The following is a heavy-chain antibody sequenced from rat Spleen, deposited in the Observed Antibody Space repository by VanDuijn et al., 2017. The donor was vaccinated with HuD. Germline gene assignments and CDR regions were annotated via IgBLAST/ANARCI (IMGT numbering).Heavy chain of an antibody. CDR1: GYSITSSYR. V-gene: IGHV3-3*01. CDR2: INSAGST. D-gene: IGHD1-5*01. Sequence: EVQLQESGPGLVKPSQSLSLTCSVTGYSITSSYRWNWIRKFPGNKLEWMGYINSAGSTNYNPSLKSRISITRDTSKNQFFLQVNSVTTEDTATYYCARSGGTTGDYWGQGVMVTVSS. J-gene: IGHJ2*01. CDR3: ARSGGTTGDY.